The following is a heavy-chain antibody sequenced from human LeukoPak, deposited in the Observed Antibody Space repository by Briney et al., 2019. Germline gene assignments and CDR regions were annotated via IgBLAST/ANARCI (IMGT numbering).Heavy chain of an antibody. V-gene: IGHV6-1*01. Sequence: SQTLSLTCAISGDSVSSNSAAWNWIRQSPSRGLEWLGRTYYRSKWFNDYAVSVKSRITIDPDTSKNQFSLQLNSVTPEDTAVYYCARVDWNDVSSYFFDYWGQGTLVTVSS. CDR3: ARVDWNDVSSYFFDY. J-gene: IGHJ4*02. CDR2: TYYRSKWFN. CDR1: GDSVSSNSAA. D-gene: IGHD1-1*01.